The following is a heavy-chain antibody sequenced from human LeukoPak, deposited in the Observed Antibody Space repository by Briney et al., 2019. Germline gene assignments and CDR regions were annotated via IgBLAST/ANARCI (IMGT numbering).Heavy chain of an antibody. D-gene: IGHD3-16*01. CDR1: GFTFSSYA. J-gene: IGHJ4*02. CDR3: ARDNDSRDPPHFDY. CDR2: ISYDGSNK. V-gene: IGHV3-30*04. Sequence: GGSLRLSCAASGFTFSSYAMHWVRQAPGKGLEWVAVISYDGSNKYYADSVKGRFTISRDNSKNTLYLQMNSLRAEDTAVYYCARDNDSRDPPHFDYWGQGTLVTVSS.